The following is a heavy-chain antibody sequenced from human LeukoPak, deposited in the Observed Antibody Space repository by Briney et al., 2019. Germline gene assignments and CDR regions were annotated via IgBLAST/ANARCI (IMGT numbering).Heavy chain of an antibody. J-gene: IGHJ6*02. V-gene: IGHV4-61*02. CDR3: ARCENYYGMDV. CDR1: GGSISSGSYY. CDR2: IYTSGST. Sequence: KTSQTLSLTCTVSGGSISSGSYYWSWIRQPAGKGLEWIGRIYTSGSTNYNPSLKSRVTISADTSKNQFSLKLSSVTAADTAVYYCARCENYYGMDVWGQGTTVTVSS.